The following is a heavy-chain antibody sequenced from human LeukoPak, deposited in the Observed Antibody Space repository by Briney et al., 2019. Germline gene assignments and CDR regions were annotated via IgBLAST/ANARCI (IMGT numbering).Heavy chain of an antibody. Sequence: GGSLRLSCAASGFTVSSNYMSWVRQAPGKGLEWVSVIYSGGSTYYADSVKGRFTISRDNSKNTLYLQMNSLRAEDTAVYYCASGGYSCGPKRYFDLWGRGTLVTVSS. CDR3: ASGGYSCGPKRYFDL. CDR2: IYSGGST. CDR1: GFTVSSNY. J-gene: IGHJ2*01. V-gene: IGHV3-66*02. D-gene: IGHD5-18*01.